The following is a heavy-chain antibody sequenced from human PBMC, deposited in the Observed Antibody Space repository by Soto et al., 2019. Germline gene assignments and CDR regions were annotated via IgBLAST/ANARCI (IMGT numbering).Heavy chain of an antibody. Sequence: QVQLVQSGAEVKKPGASVKVSCKASGYTFTSYAMHWVRQAPGQRLEWMGWINAGNGNTKYSQKFQGRVTITRDTSASAAYMELLSLRSADTAVYYCARGGILYWYFDLWGRGTLVTVSS. J-gene: IGHJ2*01. D-gene: IGHD1-26*01. CDR1: GYTFTSYA. CDR2: INAGNGNT. V-gene: IGHV1-3*01. CDR3: ARGGILYWYFDL.